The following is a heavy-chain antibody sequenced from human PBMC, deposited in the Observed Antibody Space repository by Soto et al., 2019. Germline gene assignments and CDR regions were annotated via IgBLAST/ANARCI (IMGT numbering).Heavy chain of an antibody. CDR3: ARDAIYGRSKRRGYYMDV. CDR1: GFTFSDYY. Sequence: GGSLRLSCAASGFTFSDYYMSWIRQAPGKGLEWVSYISSSGSTIYYADSVKGRFTISRDNAKNSLYLQMNSLRAEDTAVYYCARDAIYGRSKRRGYYMDVWGKGTTVTVSS. CDR2: ISSSGSTI. D-gene: IGHD3-10*01. J-gene: IGHJ6*03. V-gene: IGHV3-11*01.